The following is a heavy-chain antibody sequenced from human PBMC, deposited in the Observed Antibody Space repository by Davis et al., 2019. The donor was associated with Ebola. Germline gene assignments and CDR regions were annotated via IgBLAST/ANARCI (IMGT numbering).Heavy chain of an antibody. Sequence: ASVKVSCKASGYTFTSYDINWVRQATGQGLEWMGWINPNSGGTNYAQKFQGWVTMTRDTSISTAYMELSRLRSDDTAVYYCAKGALPVAFGFYNYLDPWGQGTLVTVSS. CDR1: GYTFTSYD. D-gene: IGHD2-2*01. J-gene: IGHJ5*02. CDR3: AKGALPVAFGFYNYLDP. CDR2: INPNSGGT. V-gene: IGHV1-2*04.